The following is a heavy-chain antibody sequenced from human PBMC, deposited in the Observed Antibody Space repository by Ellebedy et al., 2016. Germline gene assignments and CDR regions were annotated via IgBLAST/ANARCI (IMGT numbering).Heavy chain of an antibody. V-gene: IGHV3-21*01. D-gene: IGHD5-12*01. Sequence: GGSLRLXCAASGFTFSSYSMNWVRQAPGKGLEWVSSISSSSSYIYYADSVKGRFTISRDNAKNSLYLQMNSLRAEDTAVYYCARDRGYSGYDSDYWGQGTLVTVSS. J-gene: IGHJ4*02. CDR3: ARDRGYSGYDSDY. CDR1: GFTFSSYS. CDR2: ISSSSSYI.